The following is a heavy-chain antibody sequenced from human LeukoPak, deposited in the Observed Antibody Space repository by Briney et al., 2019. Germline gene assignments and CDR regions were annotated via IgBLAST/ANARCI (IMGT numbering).Heavy chain of an antibody. V-gene: IGHV4-39*01. CDR1: GGSISSSSYY. CDR2: IYYSGST. Sequence: SETLSLTCTVYGGSISSSSYYWGWIRQPPGKGLEWIGSIYYSGSTYYNPSLKSRVTISVDTSKNQFSLKLSSVTAADTAVYYCARHPDYMGYWGQGTLVTVSS. CDR3: ARHPDYMGY. J-gene: IGHJ4*02.